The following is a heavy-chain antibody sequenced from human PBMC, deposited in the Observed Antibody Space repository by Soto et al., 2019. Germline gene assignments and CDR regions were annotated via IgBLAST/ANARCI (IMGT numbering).Heavy chain of an antibody. V-gene: IGHV3-21*06. CDR3: VRGGSSRSY. D-gene: IGHD3-16*02. CDR2: LSSGSRYV. CDR1: GFTFSNYI. Sequence: GGSLRLSCTASGFTFSNYIMTWVRQAPGKGLEWVSSLSSGSRYVYYADSVKGRFTISRDDAKNSVYLQMNSLRAEDAAVYYCVRGGSSRSYWGQGSRVTVSS. J-gene: IGHJ4*02.